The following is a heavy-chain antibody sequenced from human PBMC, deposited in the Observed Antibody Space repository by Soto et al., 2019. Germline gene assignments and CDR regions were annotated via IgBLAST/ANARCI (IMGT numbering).Heavy chain of an antibody. CDR3: ARVPGGGYDFWSGYQDYYYYGMDV. CDR1: GGTFSSYA. CDR2: IIPIFGTA. Sequence: SVEVSCKASGGTFSSYAISWVRQAPGQRLEWKGRIIPIFGTAKYAQKFQGRVTITADESTSTAYMELSSLRSEDTAVYYCARVPGGGYDFWSGYQDYYYYGMDVWGQGTTVTVSS. J-gene: IGHJ6*02. V-gene: IGHV1-69*13. D-gene: IGHD3-3*01.